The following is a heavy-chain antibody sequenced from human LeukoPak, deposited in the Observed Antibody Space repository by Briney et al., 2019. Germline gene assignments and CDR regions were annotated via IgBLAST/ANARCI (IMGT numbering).Heavy chain of an antibody. J-gene: IGHJ4*02. CDR2: IYYSGST. Sequence: PSETLSLTCAVSGGSISSYYWSWIRQPPGKGLEWIWYIYYSGSTNYNPSLKSRVTISLDTPRNQFSLKLSSVTAADTAVYYCARDCSGASCYDYWGQGTLVTVSS. D-gene: IGHD2-15*01. CDR1: GGSISSYY. CDR3: ARDCSGASCYDY. V-gene: IGHV4-59*01.